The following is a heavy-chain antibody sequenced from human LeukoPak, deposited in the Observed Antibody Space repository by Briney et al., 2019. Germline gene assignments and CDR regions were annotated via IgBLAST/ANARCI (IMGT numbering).Heavy chain of an antibody. CDR2: ISSSSSYI. CDR1: GFTFSSYS. V-gene: IGHV3-21*01. D-gene: IGHD4-17*01. J-gene: IGHJ4*02. CDR3: ARDTDYGRGGGYFDY. Sequence: GGSLRLSCAASGFTFSSYSMNWVRQAPGKGLEWVSSISSSSSYIYYADSVKGRFTTSRDNAKNSLYLQMNSLRDEDTAVYFCARDTDYGRGGGYFDYWGQGTLVTVSS.